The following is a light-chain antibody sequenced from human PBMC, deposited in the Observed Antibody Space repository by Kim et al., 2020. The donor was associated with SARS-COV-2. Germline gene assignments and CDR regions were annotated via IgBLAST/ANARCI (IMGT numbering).Light chain of an antibody. J-gene: IGKJ4*01. V-gene: IGKV3-15*01. CDR2: GAS. Sequence: EIVMTQSPATLSVSPGERVILSCRASQDIRNNLAWYQQKPGQAPRLLIHGASIRATGIPARFSGSGSETEVTLTISSLQSEDFAVYYCQQYDIWPPLTFGGGTKVDIK. CDR3: QQYDIWPPLT. CDR1: QDIRNN.